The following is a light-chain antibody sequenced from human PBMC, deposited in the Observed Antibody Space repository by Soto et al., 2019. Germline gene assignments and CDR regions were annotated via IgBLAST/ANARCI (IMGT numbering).Light chain of an antibody. CDR2: AAS. CDR3: QQTYSGRT. J-gene: IGKJ1*01. CDR1: QNIVNY. V-gene: IGKV1-39*01. Sequence: DIQMTQSPSSLTASVGDTVTITCRTSQNIVNYVNWYQQRPGKAPDLLISAASTLQSGDPSRFSGSGSGTVFTLTISSLQPEDSATYYCQQTYSGRTFGQGTRLEIK.